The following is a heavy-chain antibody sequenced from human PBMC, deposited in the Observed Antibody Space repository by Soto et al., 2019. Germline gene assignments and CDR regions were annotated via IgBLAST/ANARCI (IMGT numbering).Heavy chain of an antibody. CDR1: GFTVSSNY. J-gene: IGHJ3*02. CDR3: SRDIRSGYSFDAFDI. CDR2: IYSGGST. D-gene: IGHD3-22*01. V-gene: IGHV3-66*01. Sequence: GGSLRLSCAASGFTVSSNYMSWVRQAPGKGLEWVSVIYSGGSTYYADSVKGRFTISRDKSKNTLYLQMNRLRAEDTAVYYCSRDIRSGYSFDAFDIWGQGTMVTVSS.